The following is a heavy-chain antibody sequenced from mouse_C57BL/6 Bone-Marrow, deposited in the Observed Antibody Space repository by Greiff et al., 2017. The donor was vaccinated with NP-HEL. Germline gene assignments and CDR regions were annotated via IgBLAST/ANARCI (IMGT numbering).Heavy chain of an antibody. V-gene: IGHV5-16*01. D-gene: IGHD3-2*02. CDR2: INYDGSST. CDR3: AREAQALYAMDY. J-gene: IGHJ4*01. CDR1: GFTFSDYY. Sequence: EVHLVESEGGLVQPGSSMKLSCTASGFTFSDYYMAWVRQVPEKGLEWVANINYDGSSTYYLDSLKSRFIISRDNAKNILYLQMSSLKSEDTATYYCAREAQALYAMDYWGQGTSVTLSS.